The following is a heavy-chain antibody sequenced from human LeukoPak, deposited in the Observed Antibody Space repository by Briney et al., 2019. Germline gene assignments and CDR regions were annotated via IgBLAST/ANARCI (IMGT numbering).Heavy chain of an antibody. Sequence: GGSLRLSCAASGFTFSSYGMSWVRQAPGKGLEWVSDISGSGGSTYYADSVKGRFTISRDNSKNTLYLQMNSLRAEDTAVYYCAKDHFSLDYYDSSGYLDVWGKGTTVTISS. CDR1: GFTFSSYG. D-gene: IGHD3-22*01. J-gene: IGHJ6*04. V-gene: IGHV3-23*01. CDR3: AKDHFSLDYYDSSGYLDV. CDR2: ISGSGGST.